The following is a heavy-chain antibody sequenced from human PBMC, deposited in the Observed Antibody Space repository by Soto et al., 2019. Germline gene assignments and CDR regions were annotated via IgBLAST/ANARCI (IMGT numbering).Heavy chain of an antibody. CDR1: GGSISTYY. Sequence: SETLSLTCTVSGGSISTYYWSWIRQPPGKGLEWIGYIYYSGSTNYNPSLKSRVTISVDTSKNQFSLKLSSVTAADTAVYYCARSPTTVTTGGFDYWGQGTLVTVSS. CDR2: IYYSGST. V-gene: IGHV4-59*01. D-gene: IGHD4-17*01. CDR3: ARSPTTVTTGGFDY. J-gene: IGHJ4*02.